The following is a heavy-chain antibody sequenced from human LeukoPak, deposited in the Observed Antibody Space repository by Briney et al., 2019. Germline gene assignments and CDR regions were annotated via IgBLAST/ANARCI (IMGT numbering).Heavy chain of an antibody. J-gene: IGHJ5*02. CDR2: ISAYNGNT. D-gene: IGHD2-15*01. CDR3: AREDCSGGSCYSVGWFDP. V-gene: IGHV1-18*01. Sequence: ASVKVSCKASGYTFTSYGISWVRQAPGQGLEWMGWISAYNGNTNYAQKLQGRVTMTTDTSTSTAYTELRSLRSDDTAVYYCAREDCSGGSCYSVGWFDPWGQGTLVTVSS. CDR1: GYTFTSYG.